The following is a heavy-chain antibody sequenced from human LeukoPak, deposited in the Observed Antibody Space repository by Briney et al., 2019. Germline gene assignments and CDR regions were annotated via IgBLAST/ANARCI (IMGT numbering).Heavy chain of an antibody. J-gene: IGHJ4*02. CDR3: ARDDSSGYRTIDY. CDR1: GFTFSSYS. Sequence: PGGSLRLSCAASGFTFSSYSMNWVRQAPGKGLEWVSYISSSSSTIYYADSVKGRFTISRDNAKNSLYLQMNSLRAEDTAVYYCARDDSSGYRTIDYWGQGTLVTVSS. V-gene: IGHV3-48*01. CDR2: ISSSSSTI. D-gene: IGHD3-22*01.